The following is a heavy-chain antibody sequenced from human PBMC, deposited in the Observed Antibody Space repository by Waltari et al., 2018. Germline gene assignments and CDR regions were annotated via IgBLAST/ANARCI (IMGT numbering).Heavy chain of an antibody. J-gene: IGHJ5*02. CDR3: ARGVSMIRGGRNWFDP. V-gene: IGHV3-23*01. D-gene: IGHD3-10*01. Sequence: EVQLLESGGGWIQPGGALRLPGADSGCTFSSVALPGPRRPPGGRLEGVSAMSGSSGTTYYPDSVRGRFTISRDNSNNTLYLQMNDLRADDTATYYCARGVSMIRGGRNWFDPWGQGTLVTVSS. CDR2: MSGSSGTT. CDR1: GCTFSSVA.